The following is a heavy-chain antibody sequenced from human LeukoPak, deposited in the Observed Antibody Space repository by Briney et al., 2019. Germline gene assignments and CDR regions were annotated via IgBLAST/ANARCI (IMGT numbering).Heavy chain of an antibody. D-gene: IGHD6-13*01. CDR1: GGSISSYY. J-gene: IGHJ3*02. V-gene: IGHV4-59*08. CDR2: IYYSGST. CDR3: ARNGYSSSWGNDAFDI. Sequence: SETLSLTCTVSGGSISSYYWSWIRQPPGKGLEWIGYIYYSGSTNYNPSLKSRVTISVDTSKNQFSLKLSSVTAADTAVYYCARNGYSSSWGNDAFDIWGQGTMVTVSS.